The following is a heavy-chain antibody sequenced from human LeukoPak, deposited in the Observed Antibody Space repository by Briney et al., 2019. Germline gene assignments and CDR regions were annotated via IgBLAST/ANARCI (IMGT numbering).Heavy chain of an antibody. CDR3: AREGRGYCSSTSCSYGMDV. D-gene: IGHD2-2*01. V-gene: IGHV1-69*04. J-gene: IGHJ6*02. CDR2: IIPILGIA. Sequence: SVKVSCKASGGTFSSYAISWVRQAPGQGLEWMGRIIPILGIANYAQKFQGRVTITADKSTSTAYMELSSLRSEDTAVYYCAREGRGYCSSTSCSYGMDVWGQGTMVTVSS. CDR1: GGTFSSYA.